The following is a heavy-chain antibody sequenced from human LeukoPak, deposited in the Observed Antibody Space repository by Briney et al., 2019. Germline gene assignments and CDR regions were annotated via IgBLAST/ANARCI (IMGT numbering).Heavy chain of an antibody. D-gene: IGHD3-22*01. Sequence: GESLKISCKGSGYRFTSYWIGWVRQMPGKGLEWMGIIYPGDSDTRYSPSFQGQVTISADKSISTAYLQWSSLKASDTAMYYCARLSGDYYDSSGYRGDFQHWGQGTLVTVSS. V-gene: IGHV5-51*01. CDR2: IYPGDSDT. CDR3: ARLSGDYYDSSGYRGDFQH. CDR1: GYRFTSYW. J-gene: IGHJ1*01.